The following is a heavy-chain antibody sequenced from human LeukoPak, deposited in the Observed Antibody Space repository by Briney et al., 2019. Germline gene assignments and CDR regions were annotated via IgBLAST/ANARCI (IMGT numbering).Heavy chain of an antibody. V-gene: IGHV3-7*04. D-gene: IGHD2-2*01. CDR1: GFTLSSYW. J-gene: IGHJ4*02. CDR3: ARDRRCSSTSCYYFDY. Sequence: PGGSLRLSCAASGFTLSSYWMTWVRQAPGKGLEWVANIKQDGSEKYYVDSVKGRFTISRDNAKNSLYLQMNSLRAEDTAVYYCARDRRCSSTSCYYFDYWGQGTLVTVPS. CDR2: IKQDGSEK.